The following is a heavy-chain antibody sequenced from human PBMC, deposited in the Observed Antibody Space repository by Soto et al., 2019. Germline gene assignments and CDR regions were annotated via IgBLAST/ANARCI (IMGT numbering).Heavy chain of an antibody. V-gene: IGHV3-66*01. CDR1: GFTVISYY. J-gene: IGHJ4*02. D-gene: IGHD3-9*01. CDR2: IYSGDST. Sequence: GGSLRLSCAASGFTVISYYMSWVRQAPGKGLEWISLIYSGDSTYYADSVKGRFTISRDNSKNTLYLQMNSLRAEDTAVYYCARDYFGSIDYWGQGALVTVSS. CDR3: ARDYFGSIDY.